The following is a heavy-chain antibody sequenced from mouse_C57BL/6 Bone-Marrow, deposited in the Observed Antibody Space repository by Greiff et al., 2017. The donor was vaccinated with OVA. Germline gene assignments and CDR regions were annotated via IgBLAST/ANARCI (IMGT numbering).Heavy chain of an antibody. V-gene: IGHV1-69*01. Sequence: QVQLQQPGAELVMPGASVKLSCKASGYTFTSYWMHWVKQRPGQGLEWIGEIDPSDSYTNYNQKFKGKSTLTVDKSSSTAYMQLSSLTSEDSAVYYCARITTARYFDVWGTGTTVTVSS. J-gene: IGHJ1*03. CDR3: ARITTARYFDV. D-gene: IGHD1-2*01. CDR1: GYTFTSYW. CDR2: IDPSDSYT.